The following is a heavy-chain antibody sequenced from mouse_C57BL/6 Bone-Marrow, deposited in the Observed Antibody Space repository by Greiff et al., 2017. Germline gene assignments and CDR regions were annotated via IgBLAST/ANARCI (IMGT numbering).Heavy chain of an antibody. CDR1: GFSFNTYA. CDR3: VRHDPYDYDGAMDY. J-gene: IGHJ4*01. Sequence: EVQVVESGGGLVQPKGSLKLSCAASGFSFNTYAMNWVRQAPGKGLEWVARIRSKSNNYATYYADSVKDRFTISRDDSESMLYLQMNNLKTEDTAMYYCVRHDPYDYDGAMDYWGQGTSVTVSS. CDR2: IRSKSNNYAT. D-gene: IGHD2-4*01. V-gene: IGHV10-1*01.